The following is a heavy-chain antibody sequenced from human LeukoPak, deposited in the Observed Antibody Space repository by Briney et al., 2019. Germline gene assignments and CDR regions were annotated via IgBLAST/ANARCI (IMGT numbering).Heavy chain of an antibody. V-gene: IGHV4-34*01. CDR2: INHSGST. Sequence: SETLSLTCAVYGGSFSGYYWSWIRQPPGKGLEWIGEINHSGSTNYNPSLKSRVTISVDTSKNQFSLKLSSVTAADTAVYYCARGYRGSWQMYYYMDVWGKGTTVTVSS. J-gene: IGHJ6*03. CDR1: GGSFSGYY. D-gene: IGHD1-26*01. CDR3: ARGYRGSWQMYYYMDV.